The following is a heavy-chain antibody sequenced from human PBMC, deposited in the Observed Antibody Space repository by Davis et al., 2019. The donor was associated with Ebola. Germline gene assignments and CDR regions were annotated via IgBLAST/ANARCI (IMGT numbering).Heavy chain of an antibody. CDR2: IYYSGIT. D-gene: IGHD3/OR15-3a*01. CDR3: ARHTDWAGMDV. Sequence: MPSETLSFTCTVSGGSIISSSSYWGWIRQPPRKGLEWIGSIYYSGITYYNPSLKSRVTISVDTSKNQFSLKLRSVTAADTAVYYCARHTDWAGMDVWGKGTTVTVSS. CDR1: GGSIISSSSY. V-gene: IGHV4-39*01. J-gene: IGHJ6*04.